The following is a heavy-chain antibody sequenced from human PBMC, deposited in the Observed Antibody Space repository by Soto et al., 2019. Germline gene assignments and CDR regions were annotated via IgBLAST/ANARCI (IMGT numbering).Heavy chain of an antibody. J-gene: IGHJ5*02. V-gene: IGHV4-34*01. D-gene: IGHD2-15*01. Sequence: PSETLSLTCAVYGGSFSGYYWSWIRQPPGKGLEWIGEINHSGSTNYNPSLKSRVTISVDTSKNQFSLKLSSVTAADTAVYYCARGKDIVVVVAASGVRNWFDPWGQGTLVTVSS. CDR3: ARGKDIVVVVAASGVRNWFDP. CDR1: GGSFSGYY. CDR2: INHSGST.